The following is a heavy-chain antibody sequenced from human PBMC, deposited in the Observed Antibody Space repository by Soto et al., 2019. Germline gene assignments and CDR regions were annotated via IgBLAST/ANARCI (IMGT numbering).Heavy chain of an antibody. CDR3: ATDYYGSGSSLWDY. J-gene: IGHJ4*02. V-gene: IGHV1-24*01. Sequence: ASVKVSCKVSGYTLTELSMHWVRQAPGKGLEWMGGFDPEDGETIYAQKFQGRVTMTEDTSTDTAYMELSSLRSEDTAVYYCATDYYGSGSSLWDYWGQGTLVTVSS. CDR2: FDPEDGET. CDR1: GYTLTELS. D-gene: IGHD3-10*01.